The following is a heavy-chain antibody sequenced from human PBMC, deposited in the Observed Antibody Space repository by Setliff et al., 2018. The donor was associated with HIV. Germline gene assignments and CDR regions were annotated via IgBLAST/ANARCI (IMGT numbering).Heavy chain of an antibody. CDR3: ARKGNWNYPYDY. J-gene: IGHJ4*02. CDR2: IYIGGTT. Sequence: PSETLSLTCTVSGGSISGYYWSWIRQAQGKGLGWMSSIYIGGTTNYNPTLKSRATISEDTSKNQLSLKLRSVTAADTAVYYCARKGNWNYPYDYWGPGTLVTVSS. V-gene: IGHV4-4*09. D-gene: IGHD1-7*01. CDR1: GGSISGYY.